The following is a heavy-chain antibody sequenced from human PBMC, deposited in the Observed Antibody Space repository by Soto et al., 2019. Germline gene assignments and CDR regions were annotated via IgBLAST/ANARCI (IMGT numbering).Heavy chain of an antibody. V-gene: IGHV1-69*06. CDR3: ASDPGGHDYGDSGGY. D-gene: IGHD4-17*01. CDR1: GGTFSSYA. J-gene: IGHJ4*02. Sequence: QVQLVQSGAEVKKPGSSVKVSCKASGGTFSSYAISWVRQAPGQGLEWMGGIIPIFGTANYAQKLQGRVTMTTDTSTSTAYMELRSLRSDDTAVYYCASDPGGHDYGDSGGYWGQGTLVTVSS. CDR2: IIPIFGTA.